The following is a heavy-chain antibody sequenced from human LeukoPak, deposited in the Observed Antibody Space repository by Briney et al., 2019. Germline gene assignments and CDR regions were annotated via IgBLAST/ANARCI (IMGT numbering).Heavy chain of an antibody. D-gene: IGHD2-15*01. CDR1: GFTFRSFG. V-gene: IGHV3-33*01. Sequence: GRSLRLSCAAAGFTFRSFGMHWVRQAPGKWMEWVALIWYDGTNKDYATSVKGRYTISRDNSKNSLYLQMNSLRAEDTAVYYCARGRDPGVVLDDAFDIWGQGTTVTVSS. J-gene: IGHJ3*02. CDR3: ARGRDPGVVLDDAFDI. CDR2: IWYDGTNK.